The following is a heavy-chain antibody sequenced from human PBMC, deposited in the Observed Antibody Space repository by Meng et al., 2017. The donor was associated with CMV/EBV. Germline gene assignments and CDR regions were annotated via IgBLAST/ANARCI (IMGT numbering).Heavy chain of an antibody. J-gene: IGHJ5*02. CDR2: IYTSGRT. Sequence: SAHGRVMSCRSFNLAGRAFGGSTRVYDGGWCGQPAGKGMELIGRIYTSGRTNYNPSLKSRGTMSVDTSKNQFSLKLSSVTAADTAVCYCARSMVVAGDWFDPWGQGTLVTVSS. CDR3: ARSMVVAGDWFDP. D-gene: IGHD2-15*01. CDR1: GGSTRVYD. V-gene: IGHV4-4*07.